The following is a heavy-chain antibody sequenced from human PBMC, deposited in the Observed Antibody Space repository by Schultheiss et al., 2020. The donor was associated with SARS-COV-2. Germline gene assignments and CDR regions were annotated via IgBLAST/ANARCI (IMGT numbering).Heavy chain of an antibody. CDR3: AREYGDYYAYFDY. Sequence: GGSLRLSCAASGFSFSSYAMHWVRQAPGKGLEWVAVISYDGRNKYYADSVKGRFTISRDNSKNTLYLQMNSLRAEDTAVYYCAREYGDYYAYFDYWGQGTLVTVSS. V-gene: IGHV3-30*01. CDR2: ISYDGRNK. D-gene: IGHD4-17*01. J-gene: IGHJ4*02. CDR1: GFSFSSYA.